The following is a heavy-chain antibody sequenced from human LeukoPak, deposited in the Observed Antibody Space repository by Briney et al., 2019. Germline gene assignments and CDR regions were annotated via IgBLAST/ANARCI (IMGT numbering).Heavy chain of an antibody. CDR2: INPNSGGT. D-gene: IGHD3-22*01. V-gene: IGHV1-2*02. J-gene: IGHJ4*02. CDR1: GYTFTGYY. Sequence: RASVTVSCKASGYTFTGYYMHWVRQAPGQGREWMGWINPNSGGTNYAQKFQGRVTMTRDTSISTAYTELSRLRSDDTAVYYCARDTSHYYDSSGYSGDYWGQGTLVTVSS. CDR3: ARDTSHYYDSSGYSGDY.